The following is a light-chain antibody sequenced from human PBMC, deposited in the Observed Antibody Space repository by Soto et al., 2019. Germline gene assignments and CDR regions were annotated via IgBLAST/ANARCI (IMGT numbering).Light chain of an antibody. CDR2: AAS. Sequence: DIQMTQSPSSLSASVGDRVTITCRASQSISSYLNWYQQKPGKAPKLLIYAASSLQSGVPSRFSGSGSGTDFTLTISSLQPEDFATDYCQQSYSTPPTFGQGTK. V-gene: IGKV1-39*01. CDR3: QQSYSTPPT. CDR1: QSISSY. J-gene: IGKJ1*01.